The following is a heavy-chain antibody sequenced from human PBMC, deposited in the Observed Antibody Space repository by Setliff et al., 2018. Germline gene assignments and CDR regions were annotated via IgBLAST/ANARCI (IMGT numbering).Heavy chain of an antibody. CDR3: ARAVDSTGYFPFWYFDL. J-gene: IGHJ2*01. D-gene: IGHD3-22*01. V-gene: IGHV4-59*13. CDR2: RSTRGDT. Sequence: PETLSPTCTVSGDSIDSAFWNWIRQSPEKGLEWIGYRSTRGDTNSNPPLRSRLTMSSDTSRSQFSLNLTSVTAADTAIYFCARAVDSTGYFPFWYFDLWGRGTLVTVSS. CDR1: GDSIDSAF.